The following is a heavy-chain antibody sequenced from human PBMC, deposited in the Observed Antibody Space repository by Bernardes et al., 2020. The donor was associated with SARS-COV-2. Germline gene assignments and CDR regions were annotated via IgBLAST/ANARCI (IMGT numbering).Heavy chain of an antibody. V-gene: IGHV3-72*01. J-gene: IGHJ4*02. CDR3: ARGDGFFDY. CDR2: TRNKANSYTT. CDR1: GFTFSDHY. D-gene: IGHD3-10*01. Sequence: GGSLRLSCAASGFTFSDHYMDWVRQAPGKGLEWVGRTRNKANSYTTEYAASVKGRFTISRDDSKNSLYLQMNSLKTEDTAVYFCARGDGFFDYWGQGTLVTVSS.